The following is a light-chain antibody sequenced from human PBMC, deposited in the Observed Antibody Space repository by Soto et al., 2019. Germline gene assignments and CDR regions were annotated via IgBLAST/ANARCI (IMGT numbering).Light chain of an antibody. J-gene: IGLJ2*01. CDR3: CSYAGGTSVV. Sequence: QSALTQPASVSGSPGQSITISCTGTSSDVGSYNLDSWYQQHPGKAPQLMIYEDIERPSGVSNRFSGSKSGNTASLTISGLKTEDEADYYCCSYAGGTSVVFGGGTKLTVL. CDR2: EDI. V-gene: IGLV2-23*01. CDR1: SSDVGSYNL.